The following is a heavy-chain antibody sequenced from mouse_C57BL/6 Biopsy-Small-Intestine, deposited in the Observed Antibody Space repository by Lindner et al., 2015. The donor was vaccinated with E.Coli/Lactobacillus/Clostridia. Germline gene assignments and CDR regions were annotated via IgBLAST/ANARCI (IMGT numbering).Heavy chain of an antibody. V-gene: IGHV1-53*01. CDR3: ARDDYYDSSGYSHLDY. CDR1: GYTLPAMV. CDR2: SSAYNGNT. J-gene: IGHJ4*01. Sequence: PVKVSCKASGYTLPAMVSAGCDRPLDKGLSGWDGSSAYNGNTNYAQKLQGRVTMTTDTSTSTAYMELRSLRSHDTAVYYCARDDYYDSSGYSHLDYWGQGTLVTVSS. D-gene: IGHD2-4*01.